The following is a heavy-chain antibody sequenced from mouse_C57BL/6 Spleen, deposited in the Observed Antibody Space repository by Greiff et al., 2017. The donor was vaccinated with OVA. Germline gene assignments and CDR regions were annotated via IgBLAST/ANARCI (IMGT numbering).Heavy chain of an antibody. J-gene: IGHJ4*01. CDR3: ARSPITTVVGRDYAMDY. CDR2: INPNYGTT. CDR1: GYSFTDYN. D-gene: IGHD1-1*01. Sequence: EVQRVESGPELVKPGASVKISCKASGYSFTDYNMNWVKQSNGKSLEWIGVINPNYGTTSYNQKFKGKATLTVDQSSSTAYMQLNSLTSEDSAVYYCARSPITTVVGRDYAMDYWGQGTSVTVSS. V-gene: IGHV1-39*01.